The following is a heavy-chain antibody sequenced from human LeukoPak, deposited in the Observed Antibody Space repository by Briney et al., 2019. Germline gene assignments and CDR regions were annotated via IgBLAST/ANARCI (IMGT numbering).Heavy chain of an antibody. CDR3: ARHRSYYYYYMDV. J-gene: IGHJ6*03. V-gene: IGHV4-4*09. CDR2: IYTSGST. Sequence: SEILSLTCTVSGGTISSYYWSWIRQPPGKGLEWIGYIYTSGSTNYNPSLKSRVTISVDTSKNQFSLKLSSVTAADTAVYYCARHRSYYYYYMDVWGKGTTVTVSS. CDR1: GGTISSYY.